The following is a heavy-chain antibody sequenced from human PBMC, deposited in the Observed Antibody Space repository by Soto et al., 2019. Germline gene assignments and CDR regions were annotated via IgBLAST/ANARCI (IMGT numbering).Heavy chain of an antibody. CDR3: ARALLYYDILTGYEPYYYCGMDV. Sequence: ASVKVSCKASGYTFTGYYMHWVRQAPGQGLEWMGWINPNSGGTNYAQKFQGRVTMTRDTSISTAYMELSRLRSDDTAVYYCARALLYYDILTGYEPYYYCGMDVWGPGTTVTVSS. V-gene: IGHV1-2*02. D-gene: IGHD3-9*01. CDR2: INPNSGGT. CDR1: GYTFTGYY. J-gene: IGHJ6*02.